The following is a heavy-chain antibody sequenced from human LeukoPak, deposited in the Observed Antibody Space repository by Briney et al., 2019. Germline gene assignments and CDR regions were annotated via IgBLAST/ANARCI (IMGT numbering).Heavy chain of an antibody. Sequence: GGSLRLSCVASGFTFSSYAMSWVRQAAGKGLEWVSSTSSNGETTYYADSVKARFTISRDNSRNTLYLQMNSLRAEDTAVYYCAKDRPNYYGTNGHYYRRDGDCWGQGTLVTVSS. CDR1: GFTFSSYA. V-gene: IGHV3-23*01. D-gene: IGHD3-22*01. J-gene: IGHJ4*02. CDR3: AKDRPNYYGTNGHYYRRDGDC. CDR2: TSSNGETT.